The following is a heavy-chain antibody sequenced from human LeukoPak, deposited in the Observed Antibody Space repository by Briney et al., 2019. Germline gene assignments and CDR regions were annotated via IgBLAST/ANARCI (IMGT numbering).Heavy chain of an antibody. CDR1: GFTFSDYW. V-gene: IGHV3-7*01. D-gene: IGHD3-22*01. CDR2: IKEDGSEK. J-gene: IGHJ4*02. CDR3: ARVRSYYYDSSGYLN. Sequence: PGGSLRLSCAASGFTFSDYWMTWVRQAPGKGLEWVANIKEDGSEKNYVDSVKGRFTISRDNAKNSLFLQMNSLRAEDTAMYYCARVRSYYYDSSGYLNWGQGTLVTVSS.